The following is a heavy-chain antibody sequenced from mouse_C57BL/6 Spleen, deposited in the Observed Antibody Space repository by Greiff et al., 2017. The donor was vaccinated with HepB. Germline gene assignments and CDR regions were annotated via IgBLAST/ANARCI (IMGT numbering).Heavy chain of an antibody. CDR2: IYPGSGST. CDR1: GYTFTSYW. J-gene: IGHJ4*01. D-gene: IGHD2-1*01. CDR3: AYYGNHVDAMDY. V-gene: IGHV1-55*01. Sequence: QVQLQQPGAELVKPGASVKMSCKASGYTFTSYWLTWVKQRPGQGLEWIGDIYPGSGSTNYNEKFKSKATLTVDTSSSTAYMQLSSLTSEDSAVYYCAYYGNHVDAMDYWGQGTSVTVSS.